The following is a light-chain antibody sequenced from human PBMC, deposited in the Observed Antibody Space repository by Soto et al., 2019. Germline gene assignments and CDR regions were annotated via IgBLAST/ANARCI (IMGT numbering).Light chain of an antibody. CDR1: SSDVGGYNY. V-gene: IGLV2-14*01. CDR3: SSYTSSSTLFYV. Sequence: LTQPASVSGSPGQSITISCTGTSSDVGGYNYVSWYQQHPGKAPKLMIYDVSNRPSGVSNRFSGSKSGNTASLTISGLQAEDEADYYCSSYTSSSTLFYVFGTGTKVTVL. CDR2: DVS. J-gene: IGLJ1*01.